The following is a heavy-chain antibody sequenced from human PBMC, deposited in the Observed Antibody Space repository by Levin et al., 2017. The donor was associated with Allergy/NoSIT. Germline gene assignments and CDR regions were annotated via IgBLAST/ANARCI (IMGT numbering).Heavy chain of an antibody. J-gene: IGHJ6*02. CDR3: ARRLAVATSYYYYYGMDV. V-gene: IGHV5-51*01. D-gene: IGHD6-19*01. CDR2: IYPGDSDT. Sequence: GESLKISCKGSGYSFTSYWIGWVRQMPGKGLEWMGIIYPGDSDTRYSPSFQGQVTISADKSISTAYLQWSSLKASDTAMYYCARRLAVATSYYYYYGMDVWGQGTTVTVSS. CDR1: GYSFTSYW.